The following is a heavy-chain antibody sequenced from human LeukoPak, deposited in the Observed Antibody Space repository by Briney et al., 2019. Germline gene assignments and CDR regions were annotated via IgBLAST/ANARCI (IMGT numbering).Heavy chain of an antibody. CDR3: VREGNELLSKNFDY. V-gene: IGHV1-2*02. CDR1: GFTFTAYY. Sequence: ASVKVSCKASGFTFTAYYIHWVRQAPGQGLEWMGYINPHSGGTSSPQKFQGRVTMTTDTSISAAYMELSSLISDDTAMCYCVREGNELLSKNFDYWGQGTLVTVSS. D-gene: IGHD2-21*02. J-gene: IGHJ4*02. CDR2: INPHSGGT.